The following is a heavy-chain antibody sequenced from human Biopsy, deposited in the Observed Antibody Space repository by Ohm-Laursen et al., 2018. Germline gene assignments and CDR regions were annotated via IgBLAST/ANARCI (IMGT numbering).Heavy chain of an antibody. D-gene: IGHD2/OR15-2a*01. CDR2: IYYDGIT. Sequence: TLSLTCAVSGYSVTNDYYWSWIRQPPGKGLEWIGNIYYDGITYYNPSLKSRVAMSVDTSKNQFSLRLNSVTAADTAVYYCARATNSTGWPYYYFYGMDVWGQGTTVTVSS. CDR3: ARATNSTGWPYYYFYGMDV. J-gene: IGHJ6*02. CDR1: GYSVTNDYY. V-gene: IGHV4-38-2*01.